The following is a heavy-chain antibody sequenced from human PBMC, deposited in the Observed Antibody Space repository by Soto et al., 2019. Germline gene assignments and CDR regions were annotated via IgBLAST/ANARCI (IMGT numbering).Heavy chain of an antibody. CDR2: ISWNSGSI. J-gene: IGHJ3*02. D-gene: IGHD3-10*01. Sequence: EVQLVESGGGLVQPGRSLRLSCAASGFTFDDYAMHWVRQAPGKGLEWVSGISWNSGSIGYADSVKGRFTISRDNAKNSLYLQMNSLRAEDTALYYCAKDIEAGSFLNYACDIWGQGTMVTVSS. CDR1: GFTFDDYA. CDR3: AKDIEAGSFLNYACDI. V-gene: IGHV3-9*01.